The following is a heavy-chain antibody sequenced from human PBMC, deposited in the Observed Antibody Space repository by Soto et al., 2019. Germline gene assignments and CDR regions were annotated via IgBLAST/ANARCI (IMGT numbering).Heavy chain of an antibody. CDR3: ARDMGIAVAVLWSHYYGMDV. Sequence: PGGSLRLSCAASGFTFSSYGMHWVRQAPGKGLEWVAVIWYDGSNKYYADSVKGRFTISRDNSKNTLYLQMNSLRAEDTAVYYCARDMGIAVAVLWSHYYGMDVWGQGTTVTVSS. CDR1: GFTFSSYG. D-gene: IGHD6-19*01. V-gene: IGHV3-33*01. CDR2: IWYDGSNK. J-gene: IGHJ6*01.